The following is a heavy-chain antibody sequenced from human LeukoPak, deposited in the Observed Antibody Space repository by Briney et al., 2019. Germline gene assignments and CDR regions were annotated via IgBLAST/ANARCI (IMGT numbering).Heavy chain of an antibody. Sequence: SETLSLTCAVYGGSFSGYYRSWIRQPPGKGLEWIGEINHSGSTNYNPSLKSRVTISVDTSKNQFSLKLSSVTAADTAVYYCARGRRVNIVATIGSFPHIYYYGMDVWGQGTTVTVSS. J-gene: IGHJ6*02. CDR1: GGSFSGYY. CDR3: ARGRRVNIVATIGSFPHIYYYGMDV. V-gene: IGHV4-34*01. CDR2: INHSGST. D-gene: IGHD5-12*01.